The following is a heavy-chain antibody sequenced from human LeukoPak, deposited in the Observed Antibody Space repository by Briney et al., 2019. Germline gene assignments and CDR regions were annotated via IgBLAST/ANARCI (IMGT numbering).Heavy chain of an antibody. CDR2: ISSSSSYI. CDR1: GFTFSSYG. Sequence: GGSLRLSCAASGFTFSSYGMNWVRQAPGKGLEWVSSISSSSSYIYYADSVKGRFTISRDNAKNSLYLQMNSLRAEDTAVYYCARDLWTGEGDYWGQGTLVTVSS. J-gene: IGHJ4*02. CDR3: ARDLWTGEGDY. V-gene: IGHV3-21*01. D-gene: IGHD3/OR15-3a*01.